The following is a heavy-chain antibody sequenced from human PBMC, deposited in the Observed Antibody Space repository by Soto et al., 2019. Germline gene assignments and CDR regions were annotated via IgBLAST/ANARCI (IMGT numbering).Heavy chain of an antibody. CDR2: ISGSGGST. Sequence: GGSLRLSCAASGFTFSSYAMSWVRQAPGKGLEWVSAISGSGGSTYYADSVKGRFTISRDNSKNTLYLQMNSLRAEDTALYYCATAPIVVVVAAELGFDPWGQGTLVTVS. CDR1: GFTFSSYA. D-gene: IGHD2-15*01. J-gene: IGHJ5*02. CDR3: ATAPIVVVVAAELGFDP. V-gene: IGHV3-23*01.